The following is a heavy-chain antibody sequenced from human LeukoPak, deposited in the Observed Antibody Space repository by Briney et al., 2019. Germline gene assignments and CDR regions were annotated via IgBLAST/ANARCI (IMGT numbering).Heavy chain of an antibody. CDR2: IYTSEST. V-gene: IGHV4-61*02. D-gene: IGHD6-13*01. CDR1: GGPISSASYY. CDR3: ARDDVGIAAAGSV. Sequence: SETLSLTCTVSGGPISSASYYWSWIRQPAGKGLEWIGRIYTSESTYYNPSLKSRATMSLDTSRNQFSLKLSSVTAAGTAVYYCARDDVGIAAAGSVWGQGTLVTVSS. J-gene: IGHJ4*02.